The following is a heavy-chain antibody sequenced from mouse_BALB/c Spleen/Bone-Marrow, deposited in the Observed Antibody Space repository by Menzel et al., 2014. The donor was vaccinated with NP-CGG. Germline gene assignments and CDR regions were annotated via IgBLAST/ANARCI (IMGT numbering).Heavy chain of an antibody. J-gene: IGHJ1*01. CDR3: AREYYGSSGYFDV. Sequence: QVQLQQSGAELAKPGASVKMSCKASGYTFTSYWMHWVKQRPGQGLEWIGYINPSTGYTDYNQKFKDKATLTADKSSSTAYMQLSSLTSEDSAVYYCAREYYGSSGYFDVWGAGTTVTVSS. CDR2: INPSTGYT. D-gene: IGHD1-1*01. CDR1: GYTFTSYW. V-gene: IGHV1-7*01.